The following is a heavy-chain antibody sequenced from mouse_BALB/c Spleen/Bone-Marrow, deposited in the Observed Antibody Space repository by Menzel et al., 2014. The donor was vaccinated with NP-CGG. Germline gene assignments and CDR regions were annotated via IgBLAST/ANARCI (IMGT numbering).Heavy chain of an antibody. J-gene: IGHJ1*01. V-gene: IGHV4-1*02. CDR2: INPDSSTI. Sequence: EVKLQESGGGLVQPGGSLKLSCVASGFDFXRYWMSWVRQAPGKGLEWIGEINPDSSTINYTPSLKDKFIISRDNAKNTLYLQMSKVRSEDTAPYYCGLLGYCGYHDVWGAGTTVTISS. CDR3: GLLGYCGYHDV. CDR1: GFDFXRYW. D-gene: IGHD2-3*01.